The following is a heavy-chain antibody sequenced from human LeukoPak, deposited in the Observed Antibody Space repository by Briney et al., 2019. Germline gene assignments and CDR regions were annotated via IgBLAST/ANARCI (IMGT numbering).Heavy chain of an antibody. J-gene: IGHJ6*02. Sequence: ASVKVSCKASGYTFTGYYMHWVRQAPGQGLEWMGRISAYNGNTNYAQKLQGRVTMTTDTSTSTAYMELRSLRSDNTAVYYCARGPAPRLASYGMDVWGQGTTVTVSS. V-gene: IGHV1-18*04. D-gene: IGHD6-19*01. CDR3: ARGPAPRLASYGMDV. CDR2: ISAYNGNT. CDR1: GYTFTGYY.